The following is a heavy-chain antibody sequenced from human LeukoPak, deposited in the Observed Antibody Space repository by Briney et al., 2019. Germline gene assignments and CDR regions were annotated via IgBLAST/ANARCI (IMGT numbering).Heavy chain of an antibody. CDR1: GGSISSSSYY. CDR2: IYYSGST. V-gene: IGHV4-39*07. Sequence: SETLSLTCTVSGGSISSSSYYWGWIRQPPGKGLEWIGSIYYSGSTYYNPSLKSRVTISVDTSKNQFSLKLSSVTAADTAVYYCARSNTYYYDSSVHYFDYWGEGTLVSVSS. D-gene: IGHD3-22*01. J-gene: IGHJ4*02. CDR3: ARSNTYYYDSSVHYFDY.